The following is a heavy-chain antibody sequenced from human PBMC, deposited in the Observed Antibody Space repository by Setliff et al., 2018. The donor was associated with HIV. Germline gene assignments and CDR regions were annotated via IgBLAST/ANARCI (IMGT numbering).Heavy chain of an antibody. CDR2: IRDSGSIK. CDR1: GFTFSTYT. J-gene: IGHJ3*01. D-gene: IGHD3-16*01. Sequence: GGSLSLSCEASGFTFSTYTMTWVRRAPGKGLEWVAYIRDSGSIKYFADSLKGRFSIPRDNAKNSLYLQMNSLRAEDTAIYYGVRSSVAVSFGFACDVWGHGTKVTVSS. V-gene: IGHV3-48*03. CDR3: VRSSVAVSFGFACDV.